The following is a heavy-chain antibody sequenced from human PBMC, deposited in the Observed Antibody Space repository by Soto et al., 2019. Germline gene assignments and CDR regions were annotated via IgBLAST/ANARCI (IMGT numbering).Heavy chain of an antibody. Sequence: SSETLSLTCTVSGGSISLGGYYWSWIRQHPGKGLEWIGYIYYNGNTYYNPSLKSRVTISLDTSKKQFSLKLSSVTAADTAVYYCARTYTSSPYFDYWGQGTLVTVSS. J-gene: IGHJ4*02. CDR2: IYYNGNT. D-gene: IGHD6-6*01. CDR3: ARTYTSSPYFDY. V-gene: IGHV4-31*03. CDR1: GGSISLGGYY.